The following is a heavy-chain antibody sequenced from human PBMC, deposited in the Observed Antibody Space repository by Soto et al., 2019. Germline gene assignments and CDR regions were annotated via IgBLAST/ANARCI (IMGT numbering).Heavy chain of an antibody. V-gene: IGHV1-69*02. CDR2: IIPIIGIA. Sequence: QVQLVQSGAEVKKPGSSVKVSCKASGGTFSSYTISWVRQAPGQGLEWMGRIIPIIGIANYAQKFQGRVTITADKSTSTAYMELSSLRSEDTAVYYCARGGPGSCSSTSCYIDYYYYMDVWGKGTTVTVSS. CDR3: ARGGPGSCSSTSCYIDYYYYMDV. CDR1: GGTFSSYT. J-gene: IGHJ6*03. D-gene: IGHD2-2*02.